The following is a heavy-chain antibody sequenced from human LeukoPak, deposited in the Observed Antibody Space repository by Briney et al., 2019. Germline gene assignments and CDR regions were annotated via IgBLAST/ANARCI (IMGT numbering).Heavy chain of an antibody. CDR1: GGTFSSYA. V-gene: IGHV1-69*04. D-gene: IGHD3-22*01. J-gene: IGHJ4*02. CDR3: ARDTDSGSYDY. CDR2: IIPILGIA. Sequence: ASVKVSCKASGGTFSSYAISWVRQAPGQGLEWMGRIIPILGIANYAQKFQGRVTMTRNTSISTAYMELSSLRSEDTAVYYCARDTDSGSYDYWGQGTLVTVSS.